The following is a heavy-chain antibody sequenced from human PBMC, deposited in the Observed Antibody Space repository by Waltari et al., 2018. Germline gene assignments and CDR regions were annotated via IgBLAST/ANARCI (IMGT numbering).Heavy chain of an antibody. Sequence: QVQLQQWGAGLLKPSETLSLTCAVYGGSFSGYYWNWIRQPPGTGLEWIGEINHSGSTNYNPSLKSRVTISVDTSKNQFSLKLSSVTAADTAVYYCARRLRLHAFDIWGQGTMVTVSS. D-gene: IGHD3-16*01. CDR3: ARRLRLHAFDI. J-gene: IGHJ3*02. CDR2: INHSGST. V-gene: IGHV4-34*01. CDR1: GGSFSGYY.